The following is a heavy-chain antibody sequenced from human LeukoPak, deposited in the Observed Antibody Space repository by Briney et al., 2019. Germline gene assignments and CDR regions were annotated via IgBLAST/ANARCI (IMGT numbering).Heavy chain of an antibody. V-gene: IGHV3-48*01. CDR1: GFTFTSYS. J-gene: IGHJ3*02. D-gene: IGHD2-21*01. Sequence: PGGSLRLSCAASGFTFTSYSMNWVRQAPGKGLEWVSYISSSGSTISHADSVKGRFTISRDNAKNSLYLQTNSLRAEDTAVYYCARDRPYYSHCFDIWGQGTMVTVSS. CDR3: ARDRPYYSHCFDI. CDR2: ISSSGSTI.